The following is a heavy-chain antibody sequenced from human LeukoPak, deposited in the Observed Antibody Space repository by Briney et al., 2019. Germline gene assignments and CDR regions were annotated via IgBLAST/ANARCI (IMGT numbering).Heavy chain of an antibody. CDR1: GFTFSSYA. J-gene: IGHJ4*02. CDR2: IWFDGSVK. V-gene: IGHV3-33*06. CDR3: AKDTAIQFLEPAF. D-gene: IGHD3-3*01. Sequence: PGGSLRLSCAASGFTFSSYAMSWVRQAPGKGLDWVAAIWFDGSVKHYSDAVKGRFTISRDNSLNTLYLQMNSVRVEDTAMYYCAKDTAIQFLEPAFWGQGTLVTVSS.